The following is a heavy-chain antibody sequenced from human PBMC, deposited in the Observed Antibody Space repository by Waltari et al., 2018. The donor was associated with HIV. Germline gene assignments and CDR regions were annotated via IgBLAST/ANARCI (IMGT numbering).Heavy chain of an antibody. J-gene: IGHJ4*02. D-gene: IGHD3-22*01. CDR2: KNADGSET. CDR3: AREYFYESSGYYYRSTFDY. Sequence: EVQLVESGGGLVQPGESLRLSCAASGFTFSSHWMSWVRQAPGKGLVWVSNKNADGSETYCVDSGKGRFNISRDNAKTSLYLQMNSLRAEDTSVYFCAREYFYESSGYYYRSTFDYWGQGTLVTVSS. V-gene: IGHV3-7*01. CDR1: GFTFSSHW.